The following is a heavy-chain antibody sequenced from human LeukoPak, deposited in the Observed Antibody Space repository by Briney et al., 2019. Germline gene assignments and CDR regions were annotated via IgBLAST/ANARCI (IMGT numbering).Heavy chain of an antibody. CDR1: GYTFTSYA. Sequence: ASVKVSCKASGYTFTSYAMHWVRQAPGQRLEWMGWINAGNGNTKYSQKFQGRVTITRDTSASTAYMELSSLRPEDTAVFYCARESWHYGTDAFDVWGQGTTVTVSS. CDR2: INAGNGNT. J-gene: IGHJ3*01. V-gene: IGHV1-3*01. D-gene: IGHD1-7*01. CDR3: ARESWHYGTDAFDV.